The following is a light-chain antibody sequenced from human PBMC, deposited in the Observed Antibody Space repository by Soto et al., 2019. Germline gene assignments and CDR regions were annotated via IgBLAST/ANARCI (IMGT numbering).Light chain of an antibody. V-gene: IGLV1-47*01. CDR2: RNN. J-gene: IGLJ1*01. CDR1: SSNIGAGYD. Sequence: QSVLTQPPSVSGAPGQRVIISCTGSSSNIGAGYDVHWYQHLPGTAPKLLIYRNNQRPSGVPDRFFGSKSGTSASLAISGLRSEDEADYYCAAWDDSLSGFYVFGTGTKVTVL. CDR3: AAWDDSLSGFYV.